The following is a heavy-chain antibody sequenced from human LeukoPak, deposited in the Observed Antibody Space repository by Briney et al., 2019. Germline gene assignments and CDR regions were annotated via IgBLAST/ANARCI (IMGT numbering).Heavy chain of an antibody. V-gene: IGHV4-38-2*02. Sequence: SETLSPTCAVSGYSISSGYYWGWIRQPPGKGLEWIGSIYHSGSTYYNPSLKSRVTISVDTSKNQFSLKLSSVTAADTAVYYCARDLYSSSWYQTQYFDYWGQGTLVTVSS. CDR1: GYSISSGYY. D-gene: IGHD6-13*01. CDR2: IYHSGST. J-gene: IGHJ4*02. CDR3: ARDLYSSSWYQTQYFDY.